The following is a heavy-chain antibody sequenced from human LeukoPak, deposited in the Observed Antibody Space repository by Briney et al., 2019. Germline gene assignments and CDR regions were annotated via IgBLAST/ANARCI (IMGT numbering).Heavy chain of an antibody. D-gene: IGHD3-3*01. CDR3: ARQIFWSGYEDY. Sequence: SETLSLTCAVYGGSFSGYYWSWIRQPPGKGLEWIGEINHSGSTNYNPSLKSRVTISVDTSKNQFSLKLSSVTAADTAVYYCARQIFWSGYEDYWGQGTLVTVSS. CDR2: INHSGST. CDR1: GGSFSGYY. J-gene: IGHJ4*02. V-gene: IGHV4-34*01.